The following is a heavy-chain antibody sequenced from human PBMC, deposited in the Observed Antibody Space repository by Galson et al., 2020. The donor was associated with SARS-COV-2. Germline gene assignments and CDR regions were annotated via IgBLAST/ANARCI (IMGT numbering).Heavy chain of an antibody. CDR2: LSGGGGST. D-gene: IGHD6-19*01. CDR3: AKAGSGWTSGLD. CDR1: GFTFSSYA. V-gene: IGHV3-23*01. Sequence: GGSLRLSCATSGFTFSSYAMSWVRQAPGKGLEWVSALSGGGGSTYYADSVKGRFTISRDNSKNTLYLQMNSLRVDDTAVYFCAKAGSGWTSGLDWGQGTLVTVSS. J-gene: IGHJ4*02.